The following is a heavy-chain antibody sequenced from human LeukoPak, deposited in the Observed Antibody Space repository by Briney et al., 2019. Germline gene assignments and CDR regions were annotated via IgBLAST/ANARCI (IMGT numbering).Heavy chain of an antibody. D-gene: IGHD3-3*01. V-gene: IGHV4-4*07. CDR2: IYTTGST. CDR1: GGSISSYY. J-gene: IGHJ4*02. Sequence: PSETLSLXCSVSGGSISSYYWSWIRQPAGKGLEWIGRIYTTGSTGYNPPLKGRVTMSVDTSKNQFSLNLSSVTAADTAVYYCARDVRGWSGFDYWGQGTLVTVSS. CDR3: ARDVRGWSGFDY.